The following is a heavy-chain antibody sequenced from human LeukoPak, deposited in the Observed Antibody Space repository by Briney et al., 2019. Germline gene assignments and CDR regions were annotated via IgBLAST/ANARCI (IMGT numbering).Heavy chain of an antibody. CDR3: AKDGPMVRGVITDY. Sequence: PGGSLRLSCAASGFTFSSYGMSWVRQAPGKGLEWVSAISGSGGSTYYADSVKGRFTISRDNSKNTLYLQMNSLRAEDTAVYYCAKDGPMVRGVITDYWGQGTLVTVSS. CDR1: GFTFSSYG. D-gene: IGHD3-10*01. V-gene: IGHV3-23*01. CDR2: ISGSGGST. J-gene: IGHJ4*02.